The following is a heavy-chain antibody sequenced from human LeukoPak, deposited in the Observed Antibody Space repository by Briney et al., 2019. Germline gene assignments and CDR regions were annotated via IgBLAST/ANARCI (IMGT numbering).Heavy chain of an antibody. J-gene: IGHJ4*02. CDR1: GGSISSSSYY. CDR2: IYYSGST. D-gene: IGHD3-22*01. V-gene: IGHV4-39*07. Sequence: SETLSLTCTVSGGSISSSSYYWGWIRQPPGKGLEWIGSIYYSGSTNYNPSLKSRITISVDKSKNQFSLKLNSVTAADTAVYYCARGEGGYYDSSGYQFDHWGQGTLVTVSS. CDR3: ARGEGGYYDSSGYQFDH.